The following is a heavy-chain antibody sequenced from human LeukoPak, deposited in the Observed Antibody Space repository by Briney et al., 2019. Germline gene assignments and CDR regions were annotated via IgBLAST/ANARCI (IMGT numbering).Heavy chain of an antibody. Sequence: GRSLRLSCVESGFTFSSYGMHWVRQAPGKGLEWVAVIWYDGSNKYYADSVKGRFTISRDNSKNTLYLQMNSLRAEDTAVYYCARGRYSYAHWGQGTLVTVSS. CDR3: ARGRYSYAH. D-gene: IGHD5-18*01. V-gene: IGHV3-33*01. CDR1: GFTFSSYG. J-gene: IGHJ4*02. CDR2: IWYDGSNK.